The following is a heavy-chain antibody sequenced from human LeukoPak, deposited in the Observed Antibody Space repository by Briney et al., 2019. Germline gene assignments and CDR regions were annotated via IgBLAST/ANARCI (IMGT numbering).Heavy chain of an antibody. Sequence: SVKVSCKASGGTFSSYAISWVRQAPGQGLEWMGGIIPIFGTANYAQKFQGRVTITADESTSTAYMELSSLRSEDTAVYYCATDRRGGSYDFWSGDTGYFDYWGQGTLVTVSS. D-gene: IGHD3-3*01. V-gene: IGHV1-69*13. CDR2: IIPIFGTA. CDR3: ATDRRGGSYDFWSGDTGYFDY. J-gene: IGHJ4*02. CDR1: GGTFSSYA.